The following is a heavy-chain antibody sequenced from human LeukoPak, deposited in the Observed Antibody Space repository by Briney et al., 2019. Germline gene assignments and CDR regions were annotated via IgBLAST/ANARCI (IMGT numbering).Heavy chain of an antibody. D-gene: IGHD5-18*01. J-gene: IGHJ6*03. CDR3: ARGSRKGYPQYYYYYYYMDV. V-gene: IGHV3-7*01. CDR2: IKQDGSEK. CDR1: GFTFSSYW. Sequence: PGGSLRLSCAASGFTFSSYWMSWVRQAPGKGLEWVANIKQDGSEKYYVDSVKGRFTISRDNAKNSLYLQMNSLRAEDTAVYYCARGSRKGYPQYYYYYYYMDVWGKGTTVTVSS.